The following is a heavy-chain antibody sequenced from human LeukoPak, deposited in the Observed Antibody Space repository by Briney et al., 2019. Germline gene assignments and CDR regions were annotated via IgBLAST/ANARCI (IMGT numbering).Heavy chain of an antibody. CDR1: GGSISSYY. CDR3: ARGGYGYPLYYYYMDV. J-gene: IGHJ6*03. Sequence: IPSETLSLTCTVSGGSISSYYWSWIRQPPGKGLEWIGYIYTSGSTNYNPSLKSRVTISVDTSKNQFSLKLSSVTAADTAVYYCARGGYGYPLYYYYMDVWGKGTTVTVSS. V-gene: IGHV4-4*09. D-gene: IGHD5-18*01. CDR2: IYTSGST.